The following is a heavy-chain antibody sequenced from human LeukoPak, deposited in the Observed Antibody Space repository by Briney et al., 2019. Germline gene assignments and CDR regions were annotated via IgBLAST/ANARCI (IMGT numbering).Heavy chain of an antibody. Sequence: PGGSLRLSCAASGFTFSSYWMSWVRQAPGKGLEWVANIKQDGSEKYYVDSVKGRFTISRDNAKNSLYLQMSSLRAEDTAVYYCARRITMITDHWFDPWGQGTLVTVSS. D-gene: IGHD3-22*01. CDR1: GFTFSSYW. J-gene: IGHJ5*02. CDR3: ARRITMITDHWFDP. V-gene: IGHV3-7*01. CDR2: IKQDGSEK.